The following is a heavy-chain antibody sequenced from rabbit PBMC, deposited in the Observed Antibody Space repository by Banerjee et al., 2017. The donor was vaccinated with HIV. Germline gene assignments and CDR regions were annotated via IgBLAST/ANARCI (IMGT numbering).Heavy chain of an antibody. CDR1: GFSFSNNYY. J-gene: IGHJ6*01. D-gene: IGHD7-1*01. Sequence: QSLEESGGDLVKPGASLTLTCTASGFSFSNNYYMCWVRQAPGKGLEWIACIYNGDGSTYYASWAKGRFTISKPSSTTVTLQMTSLTAADTATYFCARMTGYAGYGVATNGMDLWGPGTLVTVS. V-gene: IGHV1S40*01. CDR3: ARMTGYAGYGVATNGMDL. CDR2: IYNGDGST.